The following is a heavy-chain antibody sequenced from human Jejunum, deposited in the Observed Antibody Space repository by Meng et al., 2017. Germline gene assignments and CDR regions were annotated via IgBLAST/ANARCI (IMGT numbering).Heavy chain of an antibody. D-gene: IGHD5-12*01. J-gene: IGHJ3*02. CDR2: TRSKAHSHTT. Sequence: GESLKISCAGSGFTFSDYYMDWVRQAPGKGLEWVGRTRSKAHSHTTEYATSVKDRFTISRDDSQNSLDLKLNSLKTEETAGYYCVRLMVAKINAFDIWGRGTMVTVSS. CDR1: GFTFSDYY. V-gene: IGHV3-72*01. CDR3: VRLMVAKINAFDI.